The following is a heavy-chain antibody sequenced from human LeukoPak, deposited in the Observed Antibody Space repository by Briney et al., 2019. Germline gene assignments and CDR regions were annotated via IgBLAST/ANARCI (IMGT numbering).Heavy chain of an antibody. J-gene: IGHJ4*02. CDR1: GFSLSTYGVG. D-gene: IGHD3-10*01. Sequence: SGPTLVNPTQTLTLTCTFSGFSLSTYGVGVGWIRQPPGKALEWLALIYWDDDTRYSPSLKSRLTITKDTSKNQVVLIMTNMDPVDTATYYCAHKGRGSGSYNMWGQGTLVTVSS. CDR3: AHKGRGSGSYNM. CDR2: IYWDDDT. V-gene: IGHV2-5*02.